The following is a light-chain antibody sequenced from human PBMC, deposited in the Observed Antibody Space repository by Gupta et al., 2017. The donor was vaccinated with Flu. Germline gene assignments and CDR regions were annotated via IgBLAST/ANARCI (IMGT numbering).Light chain of an antibody. CDR1: QSIISG. CDR3: QQYYSYPYN. CDR2: KAS. V-gene: IGKV1-5*03. Sequence: DIQMTQSPSTLSASVGDRVTITCRASQSIISGLAWYQQEPGKAPKLLIYKASSLESGVPSRFSGSGSGTEFTLTITSLQPDDFGTYYCQQYYSYPYNFGQGTRLEIK. J-gene: IGKJ2*01.